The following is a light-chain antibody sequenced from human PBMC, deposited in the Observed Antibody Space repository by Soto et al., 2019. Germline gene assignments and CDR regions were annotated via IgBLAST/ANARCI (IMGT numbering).Light chain of an antibody. V-gene: IGLV2-8*01. Sequence: QSALTQPPSASGSPGQSVTISCTGTSSDVGAYDYVSWYQQHPGKAPKLIISEVSERPPGVPDRFSGSKSGNTASLTVSGLQTEDEADYYCCSYAGSNNLVFGTGTKVTVL. CDR1: SSDVGAYDY. CDR2: EVS. CDR3: CSYAGSNNLV. J-gene: IGLJ1*01.